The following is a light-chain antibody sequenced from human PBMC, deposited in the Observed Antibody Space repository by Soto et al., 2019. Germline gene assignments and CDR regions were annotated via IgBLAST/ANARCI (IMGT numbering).Light chain of an antibody. CDR1: SSDVGGYNS. CDR2: EVS. J-gene: IGLJ1*01. V-gene: IGLV2-14*01. Sequence: QSALTQPASVSGSPGQSITISCTGTSSDVGGYNSVSWYQQHPGKAPKLMIYEVSNRPSGVSNRFSGSKSGNTASLTISGLQAEDEDDYYGSSYTTSSTLLYVFGTGTKLTVL. CDR3: SSYTTSSTLLYV.